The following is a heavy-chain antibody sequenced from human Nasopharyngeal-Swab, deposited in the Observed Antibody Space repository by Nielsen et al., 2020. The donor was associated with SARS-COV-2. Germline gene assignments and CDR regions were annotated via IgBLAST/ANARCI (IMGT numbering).Heavy chain of an antibody. CDR3: ARVLLRALGKFGEGYAFDI. D-gene: IGHD3-10*01. CDR2: ISSSSTYI. Sequence: GGSLRLSCAASGFTFSSHSMNWVRQAPGKGLEWVSSISSSSTYIYYADSVKGRFTISRGNAKNSLYLQMNSLRVEDTVVYYCARVLLRALGKFGEGYAFDIWGQGTMVTVSS. V-gene: IGHV3-21*01. J-gene: IGHJ3*02. CDR1: GFTFSSHS.